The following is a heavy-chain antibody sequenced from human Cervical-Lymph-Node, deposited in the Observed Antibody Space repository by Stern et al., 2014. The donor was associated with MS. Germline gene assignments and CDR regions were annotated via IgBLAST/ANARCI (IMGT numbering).Heavy chain of an antibody. CDR3: ARRRGPWYGDV. J-gene: IGHJ6*02. CDR2: VNQDGGEK. CDR1: GFTLSSYW. Sequence: EVQLVESGGGLVQPGGSLILSCTASGFTLSSYWMTWVRQAPGKGLEWVANVNQDGGEKFYVDAVKGRFTISRDNAKNSLYRQMNSLRAEDTAVYYCARRRGPWYGDVWGQGTTVTVSS. D-gene: IGHD6-13*01. V-gene: IGHV3-7*01.